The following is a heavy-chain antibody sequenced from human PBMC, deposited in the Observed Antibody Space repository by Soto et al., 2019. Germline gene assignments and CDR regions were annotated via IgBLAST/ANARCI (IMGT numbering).Heavy chain of an antibody. CDR1: GYSFTSYW. CDR2: IYPGDSDT. V-gene: IGHV5-51*01. J-gene: IGHJ6*02. D-gene: IGHD2-2*01. CDR3: ASRTAGSTSDYYYYGMDV. Sequence: PGESLKISCKGSGYSFTSYWIGWVRQMPGKGLEWMGIIYPGDSDTRYSPSFQGQVTISADKSISTAYLQWSSLKASDTAMYYFASRTAGSTSDYYYYGMDVWGQGTTVTVSS.